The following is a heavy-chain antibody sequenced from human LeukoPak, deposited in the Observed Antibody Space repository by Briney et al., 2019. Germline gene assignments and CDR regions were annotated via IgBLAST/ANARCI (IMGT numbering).Heavy chain of an antibody. CDR3: AGSFLLDSSGYYRDY. Sequence: PSETLSLTCTASGGSISSGSYYWSWIRQPAGKGLECIGRIYTSGSTNYNPSLKSRVTISVDTSKNQFSLKLSSVTAADTAVYYCAGSFLLDSSGYYRDYWGQGTLVTVSS. D-gene: IGHD3-22*01. CDR1: GGSISSGSYY. V-gene: IGHV4-61*02. CDR2: IYTSGST. J-gene: IGHJ4*02.